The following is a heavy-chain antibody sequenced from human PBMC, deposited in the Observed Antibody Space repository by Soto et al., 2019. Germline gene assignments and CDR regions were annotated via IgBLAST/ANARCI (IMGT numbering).Heavy chain of an antibody. D-gene: IGHD3-22*01. J-gene: IGHJ4*02. CDR1: GFTFSSYA. Sequence: EVQLVESGGGLVQPGGSLRLSCAASGFTFSSYAMSWVRQAPGKGLEWVSAISGSGGSTYYADSVKGRFTISRDNSKNTLYLQMNSLRAEDTAVYYCAKDRISYYYDSSGYYPFDYWGQGTLVTVSS. CDR3: AKDRISYYYDSSGYYPFDY. V-gene: IGHV3-23*04. CDR2: ISGSGGST.